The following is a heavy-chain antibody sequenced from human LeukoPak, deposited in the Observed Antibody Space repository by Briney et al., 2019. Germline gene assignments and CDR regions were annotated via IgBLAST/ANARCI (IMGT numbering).Heavy chain of an antibody. CDR2: INPNSGGT. CDR3: ARAGSYGGKWGIDY. J-gene: IGHJ4*02. Sequence: ASVKVSCKASGYTFTGYYMHWVRQAPGQGLEWMGWINPNSGGTNYAQKFQGRVTMTRDTSISTAYMELSRLRSDDTAVYYCARAGSYGGKWGIDYWGQGTLVTVSS. D-gene: IGHD4-23*01. V-gene: IGHV1-2*02. CDR1: GYTFTGYY.